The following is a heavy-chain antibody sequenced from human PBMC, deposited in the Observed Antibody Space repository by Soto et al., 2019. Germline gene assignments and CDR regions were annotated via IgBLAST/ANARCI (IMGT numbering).Heavy chain of an antibody. D-gene: IGHD6-13*01. Sequence: QVQLQESGPGLVKPSQTLSLTCTVSGGSISSGDYYWSWIRQPPGKGLEWIGYIYYSGSTYYNPSLTSRVXXSXDXFKNQFSLKLSSVTAADTAVYYCAREDGYSSSWVDYWGQGTLVTVSS. V-gene: IGHV4-30-4*01. J-gene: IGHJ4*02. CDR2: IYYSGST. CDR3: AREDGYSSSWVDY. CDR1: GGSISSGDYY.